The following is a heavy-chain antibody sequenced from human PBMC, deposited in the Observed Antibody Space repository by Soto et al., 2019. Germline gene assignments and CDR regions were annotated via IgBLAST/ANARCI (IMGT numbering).Heavy chain of an antibody. CDR3: ARDRPPRRGSSLGYYYGRDV. CDR2: ISAYNGNT. J-gene: IGHJ6*02. Sequence: ASVKVSCKASGYTFTSYGISWVRQAPGQGLEWMGWISAYNGNTNYAQKLQGRVTMTTDTSTSTAYMELRSLRSDDTAVYYCARDRPPRRGSSLGYYYGRDVWGQGTTVTVSS. V-gene: IGHV1-18*01. D-gene: IGHD6-6*01. CDR1: GYTFTSYG.